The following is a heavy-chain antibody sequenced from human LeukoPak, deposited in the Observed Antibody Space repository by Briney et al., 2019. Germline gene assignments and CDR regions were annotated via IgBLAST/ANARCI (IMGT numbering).Heavy chain of an antibody. CDR2: ISGSGGSI. CDR1: GFTFSYHG. Sequence: GGSLRLSCAASGFTFSYHGMSWVRQAPGKGLEWVSAISGSGGSIYYADSVKGRFTISRDNSKNTLYLQMNSLRAEDTAVYYCAKDYHDIVVVPAAIMDYWGQGTLVTVSS. J-gene: IGHJ4*02. V-gene: IGHV3-23*01. CDR3: AKDYHDIVVVPAAIMDY. D-gene: IGHD2-2*01.